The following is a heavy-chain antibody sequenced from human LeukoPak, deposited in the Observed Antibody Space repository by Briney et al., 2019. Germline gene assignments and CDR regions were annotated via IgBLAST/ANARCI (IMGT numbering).Heavy chain of an antibody. D-gene: IGHD3-10*02. CDR3: ARSTGSTMFIDY. Sequence: PSQTLSLTCTVSGGSISSGSYYWSWIRQAAGKGLEWIGRIYTSGSTNYNPSLKSRVTISVDTSKNQFSLRLSSVTAADTAVYYCARSTGSTMFIDYWGQGTLVTVSS. CDR2: IYTSGST. V-gene: IGHV4-61*02. J-gene: IGHJ4*02. CDR1: GGSISSGSYY.